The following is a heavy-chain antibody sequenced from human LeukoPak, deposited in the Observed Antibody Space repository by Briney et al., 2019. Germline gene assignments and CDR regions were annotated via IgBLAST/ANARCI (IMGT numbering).Heavy chain of an antibody. CDR1: GYTFTSYD. Sequence: GASVKVSCKASGYTFTSYDINWVRQATGQGLEWMGWMNPNSGNTGYAQKFQGRVTMTRNTSISTAYMELSSLRSEDTAVYYCARDQMGVTGTTSSYWGQGTLVTVSS. J-gene: IGHJ4*02. CDR3: ARDQMGVTGTTSSY. CDR2: MNPNSGNT. D-gene: IGHD1-7*01. V-gene: IGHV1-8*01.